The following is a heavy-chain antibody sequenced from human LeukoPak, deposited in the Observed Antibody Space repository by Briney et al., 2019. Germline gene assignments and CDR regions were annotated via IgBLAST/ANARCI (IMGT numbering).Heavy chain of an antibody. CDR2: INSDGSST. CDR3: ARDAIVLMVYAIFDY. D-gene: IGHD2-8*01. CDR1: GFTFRSYW. V-gene: IGHV3-74*01. J-gene: IGHJ4*02. Sequence: GGSLRLSCAASGFTFRSYWMFWVRQAPGKGLVWVSHINSDGSSTSYADSVKGRFTISRDNAKDTVYLQMNSLRAEDTAVYYCARDAIVLMVYAIFDYWGQGTLVTVSS.